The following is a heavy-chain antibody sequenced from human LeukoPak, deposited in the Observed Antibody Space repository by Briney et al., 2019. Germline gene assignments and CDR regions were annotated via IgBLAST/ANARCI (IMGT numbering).Heavy chain of an antibody. CDR1: GLPLSSNY. CDR2: IYSWGNT. J-gene: IGHJ4*02. D-gene: IGHD7-27*01. CDR3: VNLPGGGY. V-gene: IGHV3-66*02. Sequence: GGSVRLLCSVSGLPLSSNYMPLVRHATREGLEWGSIIYSWGNTYYADSVKGRFAISRDNSKNTVYLQVNSLRAEDTAVYYGVNLPGGGYWGQGTLVTVSS.